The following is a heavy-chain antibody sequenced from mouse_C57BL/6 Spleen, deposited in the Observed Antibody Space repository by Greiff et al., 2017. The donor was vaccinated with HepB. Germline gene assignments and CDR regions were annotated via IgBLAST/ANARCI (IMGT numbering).Heavy chain of an antibody. J-gene: IGHJ4*01. CDR3: TRRGYYCGSGAYAMDY. D-gene: IGHD1-1*01. CDR1: GYTFTDYE. V-gene: IGHV1-15*01. CDR2: IDPETGGT. Sequence: QVHVQQSGAELVRPGASVTLSCKASGYTFTDYEMHWVKQTPVHGLEWIGAIDPETGGTAYNQKFKGKAILTADKSSSTAYMELRSLTSEDSAVYYCTRRGYYCGSGAYAMDYWGQGTSVTVSS.